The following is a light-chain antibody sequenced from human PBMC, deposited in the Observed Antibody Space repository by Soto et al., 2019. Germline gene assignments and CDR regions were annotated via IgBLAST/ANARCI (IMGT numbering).Light chain of an antibody. CDR1: QGIRND. CDR2: AAS. J-gene: IGKJ1*01. CDR3: LQHNSYRT. V-gene: IGKV1-17*01. Sequence: DLQMTQSPSSLSASVGDRVTITCRASQGIRNDLGWYQQKPGKAPNRLIYAASNLQSGVPSRFSGSGSATELPLPISSLKPEDFATYYCLQHNSYRTFGQGTKVXXK.